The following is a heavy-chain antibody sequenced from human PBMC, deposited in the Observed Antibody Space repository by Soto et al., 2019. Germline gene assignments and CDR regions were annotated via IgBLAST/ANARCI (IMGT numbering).Heavy chain of an antibody. D-gene: IGHD3-16*01. J-gene: IGHJ4*02. CDR3: ARPARRSNYFDY. V-gene: IGHV4-39*01. Sequence: SETLSLTCTVSGGSISSSSYYWGWIRQPPGKGLEWIGSIYYSGSTYYNPSLKSRVTISVDTSKNQFSLKLSSVTAANTAVYYCARPARRSNYFDYWGQGTLVTVSS. CDR1: GGSISSSSYY. CDR2: IYYSGST.